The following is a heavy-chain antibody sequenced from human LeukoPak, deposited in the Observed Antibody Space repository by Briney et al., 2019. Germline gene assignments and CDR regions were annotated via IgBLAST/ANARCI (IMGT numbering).Heavy chain of an antibody. CDR3: AKGLRSGWYPNAHYFDY. V-gene: IGHV3-23*01. CDR1: GFTFSRYA. CDR2: ISGSGGST. J-gene: IGHJ4*02. Sequence: GGSLRLSCAASGFTFSRYAMSWVRQAPGKGLEWVSAISGSGGSTYYADSVKGRFTISRDNSKNTLYLQMNSLRAEDTAVYYCAKGLRSGWYPNAHYFDYWGQGTLVTVSS. D-gene: IGHD6-19*01.